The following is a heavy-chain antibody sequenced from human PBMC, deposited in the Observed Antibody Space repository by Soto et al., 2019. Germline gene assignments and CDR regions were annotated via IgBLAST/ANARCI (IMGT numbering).Heavy chain of an antibody. V-gene: IGHV3-30*18. CDR1: GFTFSSYG. D-gene: IGHD2-15*01. CDR2: ISYDGSNK. CDR3: EKEGRW. Sequence: PGGSLRLSCAASGFTFSSYGMHWVRQAPGKGLEWVAVISYDGSNKYYADSVKGRFTISRDNSKNTLYLQMNSLRAEDTAVYYCEKEGRWWGQGTLVTVSS. J-gene: IGHJ4*02.